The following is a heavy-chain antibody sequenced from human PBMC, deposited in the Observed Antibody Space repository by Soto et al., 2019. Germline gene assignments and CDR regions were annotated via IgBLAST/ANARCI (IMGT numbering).Heavy chain of an antibody. CDR3: ARHRPLTGKYYGMDV. Sequence: SETLSLTCTVSGGSILTASYYWGWVRQPPGKGLERIGTIYYSGSTQYNPSLRGRVTMSVDTSKNQFSLKVSSVTAADTAFYYCARHRPLTGKYYGMDVWGQGTTVTVSS. CDR1: GGSILTASYY. CDR2: IYYSGST. J-gene: IGHJ6*02. D-gene: IGHD6-6*01. V-gene: IGHV4-39*01.